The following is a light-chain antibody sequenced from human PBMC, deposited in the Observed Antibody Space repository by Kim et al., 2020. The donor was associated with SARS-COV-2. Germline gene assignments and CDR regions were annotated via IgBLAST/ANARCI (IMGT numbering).Light chain of an antibody. J-gene: IGLJ1*01. CDR1: SSDVGGYNY. V-gene: IGLV2-11*01. Sequence: QSALTQPRPVSGSPGQSVTIPCTGTSSDVGGYNYVSWYQQHPGKAPKLMIYDVSKRPSGVPDRFSGSKSGNTASLTVSGLQAEDEADYYCCSYAGSYSSYVFGTGTKVTVL. CDR2: DVS. CDR3: CSYAGSYSSYV.